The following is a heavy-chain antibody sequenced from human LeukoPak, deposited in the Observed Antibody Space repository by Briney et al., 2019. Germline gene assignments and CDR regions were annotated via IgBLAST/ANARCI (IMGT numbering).Heavy chain of an antibody. Sequence: SETLSLTCTVSGDSINSYYWGWIRQPPGKGLEWIGSIYYSGSTYYNPSLKSRVTISVDTSKNQFSLKLSSVTAADTAVYYCARRRGYSSLDYWGPGTLVTVSS. J-gene: IGHJ4*02. CDR1: GDSINSYY. CDR3: ARRRGYSSLDY. CDR2: IYYSGST. V-gene: IGHV4-39*01. D-gene: IGHD6-13*01.